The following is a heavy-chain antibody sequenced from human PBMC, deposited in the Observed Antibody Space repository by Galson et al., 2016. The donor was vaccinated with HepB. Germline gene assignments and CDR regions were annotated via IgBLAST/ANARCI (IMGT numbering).Heavy chain of an antibody. CDR1: GFTFRSYA. D-gene: IGHD2-15*01. CDR3: ASQWVAVDY. CDR2: ISSRTRTT. J-gene: IGHJ4*02. V-gene: IGHV3-48*02. Sequence: SLRLSCAASGFTFRSYALYWVRQAPGKGLEWVSHISSRTRTTYYADSVKGRFTISRDNAKNSLYLQMNSLRDEDTAVYYCASQWVAVDYWGRGTLVTVAS.